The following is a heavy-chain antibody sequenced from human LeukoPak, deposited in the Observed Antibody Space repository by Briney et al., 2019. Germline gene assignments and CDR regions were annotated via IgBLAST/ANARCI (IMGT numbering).Heavy chain of an antibody. CDR1: GYTFSDYTFTNYG. CDR2: MSTYKSHT. CDR3: AREDNDDYYYYGMDV. Sequence: ASVKVSCKASGYTFSDYTFTNYGISWVRQAPGQGLEWMGWMSTYKSHTNYAQKFQGRVTMITDTSTNTAYMELRSLRSDDTAVYYCAREDNDDYYYYGMDVWGQGTAVTVSS. D-gene: IGHD1-1*01. J-gene: IGHJ6*02. V-gene: IGHV1-18*01.